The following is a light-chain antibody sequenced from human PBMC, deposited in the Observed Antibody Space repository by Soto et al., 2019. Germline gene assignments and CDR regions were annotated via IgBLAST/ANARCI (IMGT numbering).Light chain of an antibody. CDR2: DAS. Sequence: DIQMTQSPSSLSASVGDRVTITCRASQDISNYLNWYQQRPGKAPKLLIYDASNLERGVPPRFSGTRSGTHFTFAITSLQPEDVATYYCQQSDSLPITFGQGTRLEI. CDR3: QQSDSLPIT. CDR1: QDISNY. J-gene: IGKJ5*01. V-gene: IGKV1-33*01.